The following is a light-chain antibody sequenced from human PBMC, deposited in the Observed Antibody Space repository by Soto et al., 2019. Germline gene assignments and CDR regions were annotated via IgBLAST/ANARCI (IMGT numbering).Light chain of an antibody. V-gene: IGLV2-8*01. CDR1: SNDIGNYNY. Sequence: QSALTQPPSASGSPGQSVTISCTGTSNDIGNYNYVSWYQQHPGKAPKFIIYEVSKRPSGVPDRFSGSKSGDTASLTVSGLQPEDEADYYCSSYAGNNKLVFGGGTKLTVL. J-gene: IGLJ3*02. CDR2: EVS. CDR3: SSYAGNNKLV.